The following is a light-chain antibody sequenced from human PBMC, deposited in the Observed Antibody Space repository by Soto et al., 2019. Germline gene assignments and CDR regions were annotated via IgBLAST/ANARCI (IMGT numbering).Light chain of an antibody. V-gene: IGLV2-14*01. CDR1: SSDVGDGDF. Sequence: QSVLTQPASVSGSPRQSITISCTGTSSDVGDGDFVSWYQQRPGNAPKLMIYKVSNRPSGGSNRFSGSKSGNTASLTISGLQAEDEADYYCCSYTRSYTWVFGGGTKVTVL. CDR2: KVS. J-gene: IGLJ3*02. CDR3: CSYTRSYTWV.